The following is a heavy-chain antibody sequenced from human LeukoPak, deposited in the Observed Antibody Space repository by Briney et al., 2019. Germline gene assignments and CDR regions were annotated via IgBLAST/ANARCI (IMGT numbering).Heavy chain of an antibody. Sequence: PSETLSLTCTVSGGSISNYYWSWIRQPPGKGLEWIGYIYYSGSTNYNPSLRSRVTISVDTSKNQFSLKLSSVTAADTAVYYCARHRAAAYDSSGLGYFQHWGQGTLVTVSS. CDR1: GGSISNYY. V-gene: IGHV4-59*01. CDR3: ARHRAAAYDSSGLGYFQH. CDR2: IYYSGST. J-gene: IGHJ1*01. D-gene: IGHD3-22*01.